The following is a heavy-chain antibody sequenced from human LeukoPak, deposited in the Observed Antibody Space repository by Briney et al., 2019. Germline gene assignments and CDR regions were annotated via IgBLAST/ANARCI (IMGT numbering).Heavy chain of an antibody. V-gene: IGHV1-18*01. CDR1: GYTFTSYG. J-gene: IGHJ3*02. CDR2: ISAYNGNT. Sequence: GASVKVSCKASGYTFTSYGISWVRQAPGQGVEWMGWISAYNGNTNYAQKLQGRVTMTTDTSTSTAYMELRSLRSDDTAVYYCARAGGSGYYDSSGYYPHAFDIWGQGTMVTVSS. CDR3: ARAGGSGYYDSSGYYPHAFDI. D-gene: IGHD3-22*01.